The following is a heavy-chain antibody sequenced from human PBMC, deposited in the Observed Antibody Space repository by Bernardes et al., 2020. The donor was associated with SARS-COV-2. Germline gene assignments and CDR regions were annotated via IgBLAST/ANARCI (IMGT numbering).Heavy chain of an antibody. D-gene: IGHD6-19*01. Sequence: ASLKDSCKVSGYTLTALSMHWVRQAPGKGLEWMGGFDPEDGETIYAQKFQGRVTMTEDTSTDTAYMELSSLRSEDTAVYYCATVPPFISGWYLSVQPNWLGPWGPGTLVTVSP. CDR2: FDPEDGET. V-gene: IGHV1-24*01. J-gene: IGHJ5*02. CDR3: ATVPPFISGWYLSVQPNWLGP. CDR1: GYTLTALS.